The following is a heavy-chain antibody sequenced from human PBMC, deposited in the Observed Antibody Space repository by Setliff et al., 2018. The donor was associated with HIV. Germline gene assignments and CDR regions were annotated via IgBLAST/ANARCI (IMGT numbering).Heavy chain of an antibody. CDR2: IYYSGST. CDR3: ARGYGAAGGGY. J-gene: IGHJ4*02. CDR1: GGPFSSSSYY. Sequence: PSETLSLTCTVSGGPFSSSSYYWGWIRQPPGKGLEWIGYIYYSGSTNYNPSLRSRVTISVDTSKNLFSLKLSSVTAADTAVYYCARGYGAAGGGYWGQGTPVTVSS. D-gene: IGHD6-25*01. V-gene: IGHV4-61*05.